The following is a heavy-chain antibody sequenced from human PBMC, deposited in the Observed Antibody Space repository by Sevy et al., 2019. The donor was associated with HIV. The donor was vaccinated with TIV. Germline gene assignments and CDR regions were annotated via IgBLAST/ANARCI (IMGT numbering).Heavy chain of an antibody. CDR1: GFTFNTHA. D-gene: IGHD6-19*01. Sequence: LSLTCAASGFTFNTHAMHWVRQAPGKGLEWVALISDDGIIKYYADSVKGRLTISRDNSENTLSLQMNSLRIEDTAVYYCAREGGYTSAWSPGNYWGQGTLVTVS. CDR2: ISDDGIIK. V-gene: IGHV3-30*04. J-gene: IGHJ4*02. CDR3: AREGGYTSAWSPGNY.